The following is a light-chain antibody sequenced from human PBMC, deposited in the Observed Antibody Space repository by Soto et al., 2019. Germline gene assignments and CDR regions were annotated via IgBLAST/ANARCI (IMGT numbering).Light chain of an antibody. CDR2: DSN. CDR3: GTWDNSLSAVV. Sequence: QSVLTQPPSVSAAPGQTVTISCSGSSSNIGNNYVSWYQQLPGTAPKLLIYDSNKRPSGSPDRFSGSKSGTSATLGITGLQTGDEAGYYCGTWDNSLSAVVFGGGTKLTVL. J-gene: IGLJ2*01. V-gene: IGLV1-51*01. CDR1: SSNIGNNY.